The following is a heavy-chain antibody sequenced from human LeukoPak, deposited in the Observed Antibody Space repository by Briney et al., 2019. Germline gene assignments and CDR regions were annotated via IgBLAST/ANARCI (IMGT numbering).Heavy chain of an antibody. CDR2: INSDGSST. V-gene: IGHV3-74*01. CDR3: ARGGYSYDIYYYYYYMDV. D-gene: IGHD5-18*01. CDR1: GFTFSSYW. Sequence: GGSLRLSCAASGFTFSSYWMHWVRQAPGKGLVWVSRINSDGSSTSYADSVKGRFTISRDNAKNTLYLQMNSLRAEDTAVYYCARGGYSYDIYYYYYYMDVWGKGTTVTVSS. J-gene: IGHJ6*03.